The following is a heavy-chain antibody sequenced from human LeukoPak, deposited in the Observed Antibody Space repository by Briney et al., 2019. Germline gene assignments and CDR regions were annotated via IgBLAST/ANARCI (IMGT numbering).Heavy chain of an antibody. CDR2: IKSDGRT. V-gene: IGHV3-74*01. CDR3: ARAPSEIGGYYPEYFRH. D-gene: IGHD3-22*01. J-gene: IGHJ1*01. Sequence: GGSLRLSCAVSGFTLSSYWMHWVRQAPGQGLVWFSRIKSDGRTNYAASVKGRFTISRDNAKNTVSLQMNSLRAEDTGVYYCARAPSEIGGYYPEYFRHWGQGTLVIVSS. CDR1: GFTLSSYW.